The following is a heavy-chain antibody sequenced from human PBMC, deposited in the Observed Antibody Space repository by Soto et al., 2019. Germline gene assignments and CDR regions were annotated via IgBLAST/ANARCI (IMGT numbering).Heavy chain of an antibody. V-gene: IGHV3-30-3*01. CDR2: MSYDGSYK. J-gene: IGHJ6*02. Sequence: VGSLRLSCAASGFTFSSYAMHWVRQAPGKVLEWVAVMSYDGSYKYYADSVQGRFTISRDNSKDTLFLHMNSLRAEDTAVYYCARLNTMVRDYYYGMDVWGQGTTVTVSS. D-gene: IGHD3-10*01. CDR3: ARLNTMVRDYYYGMDV. CDR1: GFTFSSYA.